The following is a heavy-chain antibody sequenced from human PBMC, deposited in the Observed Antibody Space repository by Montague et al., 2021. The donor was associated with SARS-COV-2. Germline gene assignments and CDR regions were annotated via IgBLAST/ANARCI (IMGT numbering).Heavy chain of an antibody. J-gene: IGHJ4*02. CDR2: INHSGST. D-gene: IGHD2-15*01. Sequence: SETLSLTCTVSGGSVSSDTHNWAWIRQPPGKGLEWIGEINHSGSTNYNPSLKSRVTISVDTSKNQFSLKLSSVTAADTAVYYCVVVPLGPRGRGFDYWGQGTLVTVSS. CDR1: GGSVSSDTHN. CDR3: VVVPLGPRGRGFDY. V-gene: IGHV4-39*07.